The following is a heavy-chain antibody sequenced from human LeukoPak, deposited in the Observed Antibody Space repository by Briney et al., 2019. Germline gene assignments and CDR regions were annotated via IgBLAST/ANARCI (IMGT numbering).Heavy chain of an antibody. CDR2: ISWNSGSI. J-gene: IGHJ6*02. Sequence: HAGGSLRLSCAASGFTFDDYAMHWVRQAPGKGLEWVSGISWNSGSIGYADSVKGRFTISRDNAKNSLYLQMNSLRAEDTAVYYCARDGAPTSSYCSSTSCYSHYYGMDVWGQGTTVTVSS. CDR1: GFTFDDYA. V-gene: IGHV3-9*01. CDR3: ARDGAPTSSYCSSTSCYSHYYGMDV. D-gene: IGHD2-2*01.